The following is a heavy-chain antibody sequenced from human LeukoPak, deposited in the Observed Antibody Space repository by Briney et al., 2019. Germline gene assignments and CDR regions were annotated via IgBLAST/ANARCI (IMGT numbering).Heavy chain of an antibody. D-gene: IGHD2-15*01. CDR2: INPSGGST. Sequence: ASVKVSCKASGYTFTTYYMHWVRQAPGQGLEWMGKINPSGGSTSYAQKFQGRVTMTRDTSTSTVYMELSSLRSEDTAVYYCARTIVDGGTSYWGQGTLVTVSS. J-gene: IGHJ4*02. CDR3: ARTIVDGGTSY. V-gene: IGHV1-46*01. CDR1: GYTFTTYY.